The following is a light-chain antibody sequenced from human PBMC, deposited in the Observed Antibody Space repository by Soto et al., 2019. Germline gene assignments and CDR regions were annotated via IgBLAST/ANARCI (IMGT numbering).Light chain of an antibody. V-gene: IGKV4-1*01. J-gene: IGKJ2*01. CDR3: QQYYSTPYT. Sequence: DIVMTQSPDSLAVSLGERATINCKSSQSILDSSNKKNYLAWYQQKPGQPPKLLIYWASPRESGVPDRFRGSGSGTDFTLTVSGLQAEDLAVYYWQQYYSTPYTFGQWTKLEIK. CDR2: WAS. CDR1: QSILDSSNKKNY.